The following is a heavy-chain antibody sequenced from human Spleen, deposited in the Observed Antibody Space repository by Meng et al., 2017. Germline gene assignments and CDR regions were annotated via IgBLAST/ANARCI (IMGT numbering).Heavy chain of an antibody. CDR3: ARVCGYYDSSGYPDY. J-gene: IGHJ4*02. CDR1: GGTFSSYA. CDR2: ISAYNGNT. Sequence: ASVKVSCKASGGTFSSYAISWVRQAPGQGLEWMGWISAYNGNTNYGQKLQGRVTMTTDTSTSTAYMELSSLRSEDTAVYYCARVCGYYDSSGYPDYWGQGTLVTVSS. V-gene: IGHV1-18*01. D-gene: IGHD3-22*01.